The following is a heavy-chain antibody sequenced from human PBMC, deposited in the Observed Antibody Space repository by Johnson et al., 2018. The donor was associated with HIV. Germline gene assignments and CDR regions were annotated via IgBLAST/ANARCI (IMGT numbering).Heavy chain of an antibody. D-gene: IGHD3-3*01. CDR2: IGTAGDT. V-gene: IGHV3-13*01. J-gene: IGHJ3*02. CDR1: GFTFSSYD. CDR3: ARGVPFGVVRLGYRAFDI. Sequence: VQLVESGGGLVQPGGSLRLSCAASGFTFSSYDMHWVRQATGKGLEWVSAIGTAGDTYYPGSMKGRFTISRENAKNSLYLQMNRLRAGDTAVYYCARGVPFGVVRLGYRAFDIWGQGTMVTVSS.